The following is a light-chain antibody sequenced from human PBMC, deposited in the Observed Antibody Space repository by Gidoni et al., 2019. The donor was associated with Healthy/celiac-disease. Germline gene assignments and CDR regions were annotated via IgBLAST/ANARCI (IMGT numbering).Light chain of an antibody. CDR1: QSISSY. Sequence: DIQMTQSPSSLSASAGDRVTVTCRASQSISSYLNWYHQKPGKAPKLLIYAASSLQSGVPSRFSGSASRTAFTLTSSSLPPKDLSTYCGQQSYSTPWTFGQGTKVEIK. CDR3: QQSYSTPWT. J-gene: IGKJ1*01. V-gene: IGKV1-39*01. CDR2: AAS.